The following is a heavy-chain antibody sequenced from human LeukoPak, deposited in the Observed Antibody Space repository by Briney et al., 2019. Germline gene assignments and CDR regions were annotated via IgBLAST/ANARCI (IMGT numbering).Heavy chain of an antibody. CDR3: AKGAETYYDFWSGIWDYMDV. D-gene: IGHD3-3*01. CDR2: IIPILGIA. Sequence: SVKVSCKASGGTFSSYAISWVRQAPGQGLEWMGRIIPILGIANYAQKFQGRVTITADKSTSTAYMELSSLRAEDTAVYYCAKGAETYYDFWSGIWDYMDVWGQGTLVTVSS. CDR1: GGTFSSYA. V-gene: IGHV1-69*04. J-gene: IGHJ4*02.